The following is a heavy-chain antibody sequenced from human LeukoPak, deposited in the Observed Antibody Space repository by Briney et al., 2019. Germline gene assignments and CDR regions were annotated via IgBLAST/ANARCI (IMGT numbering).Heavy chain of an antibody. CDR1: GYSFTSHW. Sequence: GESLKISCKGSGYSFTSHWIAWVRQMPGKGLEWMGTIYPGDSDTRYSPSFQGQVTISADKSLSTAYLQWSSLKASDTAIYYCAKLAAVGDAFDIWGQGTIVTVSS. CDR3: AKLAAVGDAFDI. CDR2: IYPGDSDT. V-gene: IGHV5-51*01. D-gene: IGHD6-13*01. J-gene: IGHJ3*02.